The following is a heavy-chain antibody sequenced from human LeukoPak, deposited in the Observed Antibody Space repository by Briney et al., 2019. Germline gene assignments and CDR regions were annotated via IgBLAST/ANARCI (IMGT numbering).Heavy chain of an antibody. CDR2: ISSSISTM. CDR3: ARVRRDPRLYFDD. Sequence: PGGSLRLTRATSGFTFSTFSMKWVRQAPGMGRVWVSYISSSISTMYYAVCVERRFTITRDNAKTTLYLQMNSLIAEDTAVYYCARVRRDPRLYFDDWGQGTLVTVSS. V-gene: IGHV3-48*01. CDR1: GFTFSTFS. J-gene: IGHJ4*02. D-gene: IGHD5-12*01.